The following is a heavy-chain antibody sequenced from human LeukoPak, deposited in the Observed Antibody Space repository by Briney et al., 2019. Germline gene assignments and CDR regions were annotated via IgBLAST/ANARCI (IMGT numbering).Heavy chain of an antibody. CDR1: RFTFDDYA. D-gene: IGHD1-1*01. CDR2: ISWNSGST. Sequence: SLRLSCAASRFTFDDYAMRWVRQAPGKGLEWVSGISWNSGSTDYADSVKGRFTISRDNAKNSLYLQMNSLRTEDMALYYCAKDKGATLDGYYYMDVWGKGTTVTVSS. J-gene: IGHJ6*03. CDR3: AKDKGATLDGYYYMDV. V-gene: IGHV3-9*03.